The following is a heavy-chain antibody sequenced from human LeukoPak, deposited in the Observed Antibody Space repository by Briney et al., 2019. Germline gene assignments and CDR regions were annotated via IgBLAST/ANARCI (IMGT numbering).Heavy chain of an antibody. D-gene: IGHD3-22*01. CDR1: GGSISSYY. CDR2: ISYSGST. Sequence: SETLSLTCTVSGGSISSYYWSWIRQPPGKGLEWIACISYSGSTKYNPSLKSRVTISVDTSKNQLSLKLSSVTAADTAVYYCAREPGFDSSGYLNWFDPWGQGTLVTVS. J-gene: IGHJ5*02. V-gene: IGHV4-59*01. CDR3: AREPGFDSSGYLNWFDP.